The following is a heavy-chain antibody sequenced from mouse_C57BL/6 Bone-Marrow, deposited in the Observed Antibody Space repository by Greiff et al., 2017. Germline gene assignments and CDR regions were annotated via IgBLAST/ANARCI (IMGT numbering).Heavy chain of an antibody. CDR1: GYSITSDY. J-gene: IGHJ1*03. CDR2: ISYSGST. Sequence: EVKLMESGPGLVKPSQTLSLTCSATGYSITSDYWNWIRKFPGHKLEYMGYISYSGSTYYNPSLKSRISITRDTYKNRYYRQLNSVTTEDRATYYCAGWDYGSSYVGYFDVWGTGTTVTVSS. CDR3: AGWDYGSSYVGYFDV. D-gene: IGHD1-1*01. V-gene: IGHV3-8*01.